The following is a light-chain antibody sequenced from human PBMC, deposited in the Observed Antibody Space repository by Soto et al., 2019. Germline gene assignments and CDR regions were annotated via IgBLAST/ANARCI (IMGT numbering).Light chain of an antibody. Sequence: QPASVSGSPGQSITISCTGTSGDIGSYNRVSWYQQHPGKAPKLIIYEVTDRPSGGSNRFSGSKSGNTASLTISGLQAEDEAEYYCSSYTNINTRACVFGTGTKLTVL. CDR2: EVT. V-gene: IGLV2-14*01. CDR3: SSYTNINTRACV. CDR1: SGDIGSYNR. J-gene: IGLJ1*01.